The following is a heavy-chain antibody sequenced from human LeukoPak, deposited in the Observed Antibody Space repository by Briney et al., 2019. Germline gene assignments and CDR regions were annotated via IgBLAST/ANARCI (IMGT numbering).Heavy chain of an antibody. J-gene: IGHJ5*02. CDR2: IIPILGIA. CDR3: ASNAYSSGWRNWFDP. D-gene: IGHD6-19*01. V-gene: IGHV1-69*04. CDR1: GGTFSSYA. Sequence: ASVKVSCKASGGTFSSYAISWVRQAPGQGLEWMGRIIPILGIAIYAQKFQGRVTITADKSTSTAYMELSSLRSEDTAVYYCASNAYSSGWRNWFDPWGQGTLVTVSS.